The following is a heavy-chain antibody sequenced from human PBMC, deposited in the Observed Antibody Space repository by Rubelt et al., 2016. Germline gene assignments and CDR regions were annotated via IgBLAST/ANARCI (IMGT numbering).Heavy chain of an antibody. D-gene: IGHD2-15*01. J-gene: IGHJ4*02. CDR1: GGSISSYY. V-gene: IGHV4-59*08. CDR3: ARGMGRGRSSDYFDS. CDR2: IYYSGST. Sequence: QLQLQESGPGLVKPSETPSLACTVSGGSISSYYWSWIRQPPGKGLEWIGYIYYSGSTSYNPSLKGRVTISVDTTKNQFSLNLRSLTAADTAVYYCARGMGRGRSSDYFDSWGQGTLVTVSS.